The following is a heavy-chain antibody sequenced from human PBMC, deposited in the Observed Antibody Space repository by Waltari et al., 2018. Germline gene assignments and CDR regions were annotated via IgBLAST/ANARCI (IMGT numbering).Heavy chain of an antibody. CDR1: GESFTGYY. CDR2: IDHSGST. CDR3: ARGAWLRCFDR. D-gene: IGHD5-12*01. Sequence: QVQLQQWGAGLLKPSETLSLTCAVHGESFTGYYWTWIRQPPGQGLEWIGEIDHSGSTNYNPSLKSRVTISVDTSKNAFSLELKSVTAADTAFYYCARGAWLRCFDRWGQATLVTVSS. V-gene: IGHV4-34*02. J-gene: IGHJ4*02.